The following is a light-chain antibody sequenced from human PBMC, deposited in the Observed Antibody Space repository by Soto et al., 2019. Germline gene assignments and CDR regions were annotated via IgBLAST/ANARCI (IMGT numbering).Light chain of an antibody. CDR3: QHYNSYSEA. CDR1: QSISSW. V-gene: IGKV1-5*01. J-gene: IGKJ1*01. CDR2: AAS. Sequence: DIQRTPSPSTLSASVVELFTLTCRASQSISSWLAWYQQTPGKDPKLLIYAASSLQDGVPSRFSGSGSGTDFTLTISSLQPDDFATYYCQHYNSYSEAFGQGTKLDI.